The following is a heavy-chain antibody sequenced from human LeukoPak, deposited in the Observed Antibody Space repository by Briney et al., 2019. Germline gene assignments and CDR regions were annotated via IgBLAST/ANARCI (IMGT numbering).Heavy chain of an antibody. D-gene: IGHD3-10*01. CDR3: ARAGYYYGSGSYRNWFDP. CDR1: GYTFTGYY. CDR2: INPNSGGT. J-gene: IGHJ5*02. Sequence: ASVKVSCKASGYTFTGYYMHWVRQAPGQGLEWMGRINPNSGGTNYAQKFQGWVTMTRDTSISTAYMELSRLRSDDTAVYYCARAGYYYGSGSYRNWFDPWGQGTLVTVSS. V-gene: IGHV1-2*04.